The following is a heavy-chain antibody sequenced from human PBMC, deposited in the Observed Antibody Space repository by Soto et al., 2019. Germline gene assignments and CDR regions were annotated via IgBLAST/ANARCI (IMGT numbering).Heavy chain of an antibody. J-gene: IGHJ6*02. CDR3: ARDATYYDFWSGYYTGGLGYYYYGMDV. CDR2: ISSSSSYI. D-gene: IGHD3-3*01. V-gene: IGHV3-21*01. CDR1: GFTFSSYS. Sequence: PGGSLRLSCAASGFTFSSYSMNWVRQARGKGLEWVSSISSSSSYIYYADSVKGRFTISRDNAKNSLYLQMNSLRAEDTAVYYCARDATYYDFWSGYYTGGLGYYYYGMDVWGQGTTVTVSS.